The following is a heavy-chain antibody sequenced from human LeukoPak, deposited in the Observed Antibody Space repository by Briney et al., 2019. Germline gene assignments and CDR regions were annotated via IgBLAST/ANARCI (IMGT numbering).Heavy chain of an antibody. CDR1: GGSIHSY. Sequence: SETLSLTCTVSGGSIHSYWSWIRQPAGKGLEWIGRISGSGTITYNPALQSRVTISVDTSNNQFSLKVSSVTAADTAVYYCARGDCSSTICYSPMDVWGKGTTVTISS. J-gene: IGHJ6*03. V-gene: IGHV4-4*07. D-gene: IGHD2-2*01. CDR3: ARGDCSSTICYSPMDV. CDR2: ISGSGTI.